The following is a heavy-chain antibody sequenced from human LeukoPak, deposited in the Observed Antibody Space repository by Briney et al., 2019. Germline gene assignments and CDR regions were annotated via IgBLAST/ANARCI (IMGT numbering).Heavy chain of an antibody. V-gene: IGHV4-38-2*01. CDR3: ARVAMGYYYDSSGCPVLFNY. CDR2: IYHSGST. D-gene: IGHD3-22*01. J-gene: IGHJ4*02. CDR1: GYSISSGYC. Sequence: SETLLITCAVSGYSISSGYCWSWIRQPPGKGLEWIGSIYHSGSTYYNPSLKSRATISVDTSKNQFSLKLSSVTAADTAVYYCARVAMGYYYDSSGCPVLFNYQGQGTLVTVSS.